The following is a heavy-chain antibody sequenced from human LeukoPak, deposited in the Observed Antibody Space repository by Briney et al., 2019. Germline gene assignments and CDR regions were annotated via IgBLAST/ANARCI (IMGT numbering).Heavy chain of an antibody. J-gene: IGHJ3*02. Sequence: GGSLRLSCAASGFTFSSYWMHWVRQAPGKGLVWVSRINSDGSSTSYADSVKGRFTISRDNAKNTLYLQMNSLRAEDTAVYYCARGSYYDSSGYYENDVFDIWGQGTMVTVSS. D-gene: IGHD3-22*01. CDR1: GFTFSSYW. V-gene: IGHV3-74*01. CDR3: ARGSYYDSSGYYENDVFDI. CDR2: INSDGSST.